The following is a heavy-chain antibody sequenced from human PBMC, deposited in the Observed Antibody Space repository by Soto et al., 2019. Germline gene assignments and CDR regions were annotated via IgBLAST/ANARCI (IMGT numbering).Heavy chain of an antibody. CDR2: INHSGST. Sequence: PLETLSLTCAVYGGSFSGYYWSWIRQPPGKGLEWIGEINHSGSTNYNPSLKSRVTISVDTSKNQFSLKLSSVTAADTAVYYCARGRKVIAAAGTGFDYWGQGTLVTVSS. D-gene: IGHD6-13*01. J-gene: IGHJ4*02. CDR1: GGSFSGYY. V-gene: IGHV4-34*01. CDR3: ARGRKVIAAAGTGFDY.